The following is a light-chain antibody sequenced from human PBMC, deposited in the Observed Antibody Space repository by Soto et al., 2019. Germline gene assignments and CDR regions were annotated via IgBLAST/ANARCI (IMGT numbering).Light chain of an antibody. Sequence: DIQMTQSPSTLSASVGDRVTISCRASQSIDMWLAWYQQMPGKAPDLLIYTTSSLEGGVPSRFSGSGSGTEFTLTISGLQPDDFATYYCQQYKAYPYTFAQGTKVEVK. CDR2: TTS. CDR1: QSIDMW. V-gene: IGKV1-5*03. CDR3: QQYKAYPYT. J-gene: IGKJ2*01.